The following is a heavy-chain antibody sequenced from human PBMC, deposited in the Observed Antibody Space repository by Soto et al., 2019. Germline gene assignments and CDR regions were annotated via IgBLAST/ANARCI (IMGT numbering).Heavy chain of an antibody. D-gene: IGHD1-1*01. Sequence: QVQLVQSGAEVKKPGASVKVSCKASGYTFTSYDINWVRQATGQGLERRGWMNPNSGNTGYAQKFRGRVTMTRNTSISTADMELRSLRSEDTAVYYCARERTGTTSMDVWGQGTTVTVSS. CDR2: MNPNSGNT. CDR3: ARERTGTTSMDV. J-gene: IGHJ6*02. CDR1: GYTFTSYD. V-gene: IGHV1-8*01.